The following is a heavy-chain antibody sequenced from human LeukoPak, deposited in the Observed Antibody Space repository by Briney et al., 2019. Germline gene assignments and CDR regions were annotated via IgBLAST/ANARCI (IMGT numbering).Heavy chain of an antibody. Sequence: SETLSLTCTVSGGSISSYYWSWIRQPPGKGLEWIGYIYYSGNTNYNPSLKSRVTISVDTSKNQFSLKLSSVTAADTAVYYCARRDSSGYYGYWGQGTLVTVSS. CDR3: ARRDSSGYYGY. CDR2: IYYSGNT. J-gene: IGHJ4*02. D-gene: IGHD3-22*01. V-gene: IGHV4-59*08. CDR1: GGSISSYY.